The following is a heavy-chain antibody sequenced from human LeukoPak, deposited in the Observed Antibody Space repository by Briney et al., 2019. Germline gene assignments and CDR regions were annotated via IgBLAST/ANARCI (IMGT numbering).Heavy chain of an antibody. CDR1: GYSFTSYW. CDR3: ARSEWGRYDSGDLGYVQH. CDR2: IFPGGADT. J-gene: IGHJ1*01. V-gene: IGHV5-51*01. D-gene: IGHD3-16*01. Sequence: GESLKISWQCSGYSFTSYWIGWVRQIPGKGLEWMGIIFPGGADTRYSPSFQAQVTISADTSISTASLQWISLKASHAPVFYCARSEWGRYDSGDLGYVQHWGQGTLVTVSS.